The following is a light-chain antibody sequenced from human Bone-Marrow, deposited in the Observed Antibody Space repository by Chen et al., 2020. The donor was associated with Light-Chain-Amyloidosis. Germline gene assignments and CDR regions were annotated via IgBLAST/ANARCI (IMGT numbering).Light chain of an antibody. Sequence: SYELTQPPSVSVSPGQTARITCSGDDLPTKYAYWYQQKPGQAPGLVIHRDTERPSAISERFSGSSSGTTATLTLRGVQAEDEADYHCQSADSSGTYEVIFGGGTKLTVL. CDR1: DLPTKY. CDR3: QSADSSGTYEVI. CDR2: RDT. V-gene: IGLV3-25*03. J-gene: IGLJ2*01.